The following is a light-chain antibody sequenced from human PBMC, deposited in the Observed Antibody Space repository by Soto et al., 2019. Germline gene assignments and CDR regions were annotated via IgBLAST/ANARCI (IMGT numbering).Light chain of an antibody. CDR1: QSVSSN. V-gene: IGKV3-15*01. J-gene: IGKJ2*01. CDR2: GAS. Sequence: EIVMTQSPATLSVSTGERATLSCRASQSVSSNLAWYQQKPGQAPRLLIYGASTRATGIPARFSGSGSGTEFTLTISRLEPEDSAVYYCQQYGSSPPYTFGQGTKVDIK. CDR3: QQYGSSPPYT.